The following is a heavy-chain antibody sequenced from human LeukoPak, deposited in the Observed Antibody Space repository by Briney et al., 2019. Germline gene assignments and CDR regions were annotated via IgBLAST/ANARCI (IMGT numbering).Heavy chain of an antibody. CDR1: GYTFTSYD. CDR2: INPSGGST. D-gene: IGHD5-24*01. V-gene: IGHV1-46*01. CDR3: ASLMRDGYNIFDY. Sequence: ASVKVSCTASGYTFTSYDINWVRQAPGQGLEWMGIINPSGGSTSYAQKFQGRVTMTRDTSTSTVYMELSSLRSEDTAVYYCASLMRDGYNIFDYWGQGTLVTVSS. J-gene: IGHJ4*02.